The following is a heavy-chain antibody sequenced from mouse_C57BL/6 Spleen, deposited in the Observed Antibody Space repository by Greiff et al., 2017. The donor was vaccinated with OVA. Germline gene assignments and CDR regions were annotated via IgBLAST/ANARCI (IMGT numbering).Heavy chain of an antibody. CDR3: ARYWDGCLDY. CDR2: IDPSDSYT. D-gene: IGHD4-1*01. J-gene: IGHJ2*01. Sequence: VQLQQPGAELVMPGASVKLSCKASGYTFTSYWMHWVKQRPGQGLEWIGEIDPSDSYTNYNQKFKGKSTLTVDKSASTAYMQLSSLTSEDSAVYYCARYWDGCLDYWGQGTTLTVSS. V-gene: IGHV1-69*01. CDR1: GYTFTSYW.